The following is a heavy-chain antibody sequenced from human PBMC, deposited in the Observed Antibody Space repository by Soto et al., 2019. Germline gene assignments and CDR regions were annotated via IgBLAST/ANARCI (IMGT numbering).Heavy chain of an antibody. Sequence: SETLSLTCTVSGDSISTADYYWNWIRQPPGKGLEWIGYIYYSGNTYYIPSLKSRVTISVDTSKNQISLKLNSVTAADTAVYYCARGVYRTSSCYDSSGQVTLGTVST. CDR2: IYYSGNT. CDR1: GDSISTADYY. V-gene: IGHV4-30-4*01. J-gene: IGHJ5*02. CDR3: ARGVYRTSSCYDS. D-gene: IGHD6-6*01.